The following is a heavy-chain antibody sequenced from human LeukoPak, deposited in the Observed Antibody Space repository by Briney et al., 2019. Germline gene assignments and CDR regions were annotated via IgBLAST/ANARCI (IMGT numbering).Heavy chain of an antibody. CDR3: AKDLYDSSGEREDY. CDR1: GFSFNSYA. J-gene: IGHJ4*02. CDR2: ISGSGGST. Sequence: GGSLRLSCAASGFSFNSYAMSWVRQAPGKGLEWVSAISGSGGSTYYADSVKGRFTISRDNSKNTLYLQMNSLRAEDTAVYYCAKDLYDSSGEREDYWGQGTLVTVSS. V-gene: IGHV3-23*01. D-gene: IGHD3-22*01.